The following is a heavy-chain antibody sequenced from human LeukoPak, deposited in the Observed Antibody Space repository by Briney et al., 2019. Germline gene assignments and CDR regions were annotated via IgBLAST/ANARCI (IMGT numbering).Heavy chain of an antibody. CDR3: AKDRANGDYDLRGYYYYGMDV. CDR1: GFTFDDYA. D-gene: IGHD4-17*01. J-gene: IGHJ6*02. CDR2: ISWNSGSI. V-gene: IGHV3-9*01. Sequence: RPGRSLRLSCAASGFTFDDYAMHRVRQAPGKGLEWVSGISWNSGSIGYADSVKGRFTISRDNAKNSLYLQMNSLRAEDTALYYCAKDRANGDYDLRGYYYYGMDVWGQGTTVTVSS.